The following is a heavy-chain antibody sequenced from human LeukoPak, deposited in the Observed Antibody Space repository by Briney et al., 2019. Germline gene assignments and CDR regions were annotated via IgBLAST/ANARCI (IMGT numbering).Heavy chain of an antibody. V-gene: IGHV4-39*07. J-gene: IGHJ4*02. CDR3: ARSEGSYFDS. Sequence: SETLSLTCTVSGGSISSSSYSWGWIRQPPGKGLEWIGSIYYSGSTYYNPSLKSRVTISVDTSKNQFSLKVSSVTAADTAVYYCARSEGSYFDSWGQGTLVTVSS. CDR1: GGSISSSSYS. CDR2: IYYSGST.